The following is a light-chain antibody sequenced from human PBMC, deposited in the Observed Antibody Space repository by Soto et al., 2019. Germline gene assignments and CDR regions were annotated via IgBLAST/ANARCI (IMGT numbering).Light chain of an antibody. CDR2: KAS. CDR3: QQYNTYSWT. Sequence: DIQMTQSPSTLSASVGDRVTITCRASQSISSWLAWYQQRPGKAPKLLIYKASSLERGGPSRFSGSGSGTEFALTISSLQPDDFATYYCQQYNTYSWTFGPGTKVDI. V-gene: IGKV1-5*03. CDR1: QSISSW. J-gene: IGKJ1*01.